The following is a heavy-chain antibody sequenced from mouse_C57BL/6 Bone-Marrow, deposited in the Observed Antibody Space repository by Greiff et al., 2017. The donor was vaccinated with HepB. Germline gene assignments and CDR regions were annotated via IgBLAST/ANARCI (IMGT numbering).Heavy chain of an antibody. J-gene: IGHJ2*01. CDR3: ARGAGSGYDFDY. CDR1: GFTFSDYG. V-gene: IGHV5-17*01. Sequence: EVNVVESGGGLVKPGGSLKLSCAASGFTFSDYGMHWVRQAPEKGLEWVAYISSGSSTIYYADTVKGRFTISRDNAKNTLFLQMTSLRSEDTAMYYCARGAGSGYDFDYWGQGTTLTVSS. CDR2: ISSGSSTI. D-gene: IGHD3-2*02.